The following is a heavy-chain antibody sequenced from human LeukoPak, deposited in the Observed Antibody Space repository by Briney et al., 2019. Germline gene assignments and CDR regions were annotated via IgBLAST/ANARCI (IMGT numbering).Heavy chain of an antibody. J-gene: IGHJ4*02. CDR1: EFTFSSYA. Sequence: GGSLRLSCAASEFTFSSYAMHWVRQAPGKGLEWVAVISYDGSNKYYADSVKGRFTISRDNSKNTLYLQMNSLRAEDTAVYYCARDSSYYDILTGYHDYWGQGTLVTVSS. V-gene: IGHV3-30*04. CDR3: ARDSSYYDILTGYHDY. CDR2: ISYDGSNK. D-gene: IGHD3-9*01.